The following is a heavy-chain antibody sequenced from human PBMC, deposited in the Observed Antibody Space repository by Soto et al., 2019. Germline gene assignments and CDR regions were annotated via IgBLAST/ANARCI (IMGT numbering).Heavy chain of an antibody. V-gene: IGHV1-18*01. CDR3: ARVEAPFGESLH. CDR1: GYTFSSYT. CDR2: ISPDDGNT. D-gene: IGHD3-10*01. J-gene: IGHJ4*02. Sequence: ASVKVSCKTSGYTFSSYTTAWVRQAPGQGLEWLGWISPDDGNTEYEQKFQGRVTMTADTLTNNAYLELRSLKSDDTAIYYCARVEAPFGESLHWGQGTPVTVSS.